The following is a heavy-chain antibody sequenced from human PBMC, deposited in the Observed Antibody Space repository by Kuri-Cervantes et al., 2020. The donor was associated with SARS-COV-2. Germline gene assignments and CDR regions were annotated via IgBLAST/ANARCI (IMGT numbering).Heavy chain of an antibody. V-gene: IGHV3-33*05. CDR3: ARDSDTTGSYWYFDL. CDR2: TSADRTKE. Sequence: GGSLRPSCAAYGFTLSGYGIHWVRQAPGKGLEWVAATSADRTKEYYLDSVKGRSAISRDNSKNTVYLQINSLRAEDTAVYYCARDSDTTGSYWYFDLWGRGTLVTVSS. D-gene: IGHD3-22*01. J-gene: IGHJ2*01. CDR1: GFTLSGYG.